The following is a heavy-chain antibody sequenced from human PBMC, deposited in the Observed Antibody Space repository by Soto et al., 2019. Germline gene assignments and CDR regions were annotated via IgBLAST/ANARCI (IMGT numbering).Heavy chain of an antibody. CDR3: AKDLYYDFWSGYPDY. J-gene: IGHJ4*02. V-gene: IGHV3-30*18. CDR2: ISYDGSNK. D-gene: IGHD3-3*01. CDR1: GFTCSSDG. Sequence: PGECLKISCAASGFTCSSDGLHWVRQAPGKGLEWVAVISYDGSNKYYADSVKGRFTISRDNSKNTLYLQMNSLRAGDTAVYYCAKDLYYDFWSGYPDYSGQGTLVTVSS.